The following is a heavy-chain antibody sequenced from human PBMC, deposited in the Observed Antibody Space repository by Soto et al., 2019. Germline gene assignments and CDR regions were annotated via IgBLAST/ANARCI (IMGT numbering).Heavy chain of an antibody. V-gene: IGHV3-30*18. CDR3: AKDRHGSGSYLGIFDY. Sequence: QVQLVESGGGVVQPGGSLRLSCAASGFTFSSYGMHWVRQAPGKGLEWVAVISYDGSNKYYADSVKGRFTISRDNSKNTLYLQMNSLRAEDTAVYYCAKDRHGSGSYLGIFDYWGQGTLVTVSS. D-gene: IGHD3-10*01. CDR2: ISYDGSNK. CDR1: GFTFSSYG. J-gene: IGHJ4*02.